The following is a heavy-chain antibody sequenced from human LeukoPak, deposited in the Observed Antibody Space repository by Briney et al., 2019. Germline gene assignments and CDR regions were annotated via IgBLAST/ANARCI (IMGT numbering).Heavy chain of an antibody. D-gene: IGHD4-11*01. V-gene: IGHV4-34*01. Sequence: PSETLSLTCAVYGGSFSGYYWRWIRQPPGKGLEWIGEINHSGSTNYNPSLKCRVTISVDTSKNQFSLKLSSVTAADTAVYYCARGWGYSNYSFDYWGQGTLVTVSS. CDR3: ARGWGYSNYSFDY. CDR1: GGSFSGYY. CDR2: INHSGST. J-gene: IGHJ4*02.